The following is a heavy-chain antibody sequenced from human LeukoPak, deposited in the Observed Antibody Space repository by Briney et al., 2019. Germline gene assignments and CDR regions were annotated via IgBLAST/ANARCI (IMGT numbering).Heavy chain of an antibody. CDR1: GFTFSSYA. CDR3: AKDRYYYDSSGYYPY. Sequence: GGSLGLSCAASGFTFSSYAMSWVRQAPGKGLEWVSAISGSGGSTYYADSVKGRFTISRDNSKNTLYLQMNSLRAEDTAVYYCAKDRYYYDSSGYYPYWGQGTLVTVSS. V-gene: IGHV3-23*01. J-gene: IGHJ4*02. CDR2: ISGSGGST. D-gene: IGHD3-22*01.